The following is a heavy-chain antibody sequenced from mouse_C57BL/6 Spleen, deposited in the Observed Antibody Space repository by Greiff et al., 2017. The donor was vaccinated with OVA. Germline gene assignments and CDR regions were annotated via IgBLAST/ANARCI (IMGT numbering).Heavy chain of an antibody. V-gene: IGHV1-69*01. CDR2: IDPSDSYT. CDR3: ARGDGQGYFDV. D-gene: IGHD2-3*01. J-gene: IGHJ1*03. CDR1: GYTFTSYW. Sequence: QLQQPGAELVMPGASVKLSCKASGYTFTSYWMHWVKQRPGQGLEWIGEIDPSDSYTNYNQKFKGKSTLTVDKSSSSAYMQLSSLTSEVSAVYYCARGDGQGYFDVWGTGTTVTVSS.